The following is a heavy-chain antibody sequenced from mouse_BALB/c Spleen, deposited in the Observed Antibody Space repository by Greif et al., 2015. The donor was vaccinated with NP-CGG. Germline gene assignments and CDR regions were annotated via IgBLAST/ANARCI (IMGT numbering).Heavy chain of an antibody. J-gene: IGHJ3*01. CDR1: GFNIKDTY. D-gene: IGHD2-4*01. CDR2: IDPANGNT. V-gene: IGHV14-3*02. CDR3: VYYDYEFAY. Sequence: EVKLLESGAELVKPGASVKLSCTASGFNIKDTYMHWVKQRPEQGLEWIGRIDPANGNTKYDPKFQGKATITAATSSNTAYLQLSSLTSEDTAVYYCVYYDYEFAYWGQGTLVTVSA.